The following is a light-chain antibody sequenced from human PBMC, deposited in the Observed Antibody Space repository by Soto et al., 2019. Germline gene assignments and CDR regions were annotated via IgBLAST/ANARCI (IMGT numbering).Light chain of an antibody. CDR2: GAS. Sequence: EIVLTQSPGILSLSPGERATLPGRAIQSVSNDFLAWYQQKPGQAPRLLIYGASTRATDVPDRFSGSGSGADFTLSISRLEPEDFAVYYCQQYGSSPPRTFGQGTKVDIK. CDR1: QSVSNDF. CDR3: QQYGSSPPRT. J-gene: IGKJ1*01. V-gene: IGKV3-20*01.